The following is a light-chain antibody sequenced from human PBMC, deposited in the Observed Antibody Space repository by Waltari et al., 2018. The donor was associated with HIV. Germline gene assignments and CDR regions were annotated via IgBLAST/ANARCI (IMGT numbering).Light chain of an antibody. CDR3: QSADTSYTSRV. Sequence: SYELTQPPSVSVSPGQTARIPCSGDVLAKQYAYWYQQKPGPAPVLVIYKDPERPSGIPERFSGSSSGTTVTLTISGVQPDDEADYYCQSADTSYTSRVFGIGTKVTVL. V-gene: IGLV3-25*03. CDR1: VLAKQY. J-gene: IGLJ1*01. CDR2: KDP.